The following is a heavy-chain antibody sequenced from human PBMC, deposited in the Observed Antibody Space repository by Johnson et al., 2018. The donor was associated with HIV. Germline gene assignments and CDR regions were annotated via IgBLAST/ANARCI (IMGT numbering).Heavy chain of an antibody. CDR2: IKQDGSEK. V-gene: IGHV3-7*01. D-gene: IGHD5-12*01. CDR1: GFSFSRYW. CDR3: ASGDDDGF. Sequence: EVQLVESGGGLVHPGGSLRVSCAASGFSFSRYWMSWVRQAPGKGLEWVANIKQDGSEKYYVDSVKGRFTISRDNAKNSLYLQMSSLRAEDTAVYYCASGDDDGFWGQVTMVTVSS. J-gene: IGHJ3*01.